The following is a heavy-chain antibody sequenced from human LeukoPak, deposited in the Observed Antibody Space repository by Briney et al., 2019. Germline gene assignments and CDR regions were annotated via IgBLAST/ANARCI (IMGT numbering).Heavy chain of an antibody. CDR2: IWFDGSHK. V-gene: IGHV3-33*01. CDR3: ARDRDWGCSYCSY. D-gene: IGHD7-27*01. Sequence: PVRSLRLSCAASGFTFSRYGMHWVRQAPGKGLEWVAVIWFDGSHKYYADSVKGRFTISRDNSKNTLYLQMNSLRAEDTGVYYCARDRDWGCSYCSYWGQGTLVTVSS. CDR1: GFTFSRYG. J-gene: IGHJ4*02.